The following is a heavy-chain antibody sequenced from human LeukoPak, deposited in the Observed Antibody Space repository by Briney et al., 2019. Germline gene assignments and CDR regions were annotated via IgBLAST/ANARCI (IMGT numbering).Heavy chain of an antibody. D-gene: IGHD1-26*01. CDR2: ISAYNGNT. Sequence: ASVKVSCKASGYTFTSYGISWVRQAPGQGLEWMGWISAYNGNTNYAQKLQGRVTMTTDTSTSTAYMELRSLISDDTAVYYCARVGGSYYGNYYYYYMDVWGKGTTVTVSS. J-gene: IGHJ6*03. V-gene: IGHV1-18*01. CDR3: ARVGGSYYGNYYYYYMDV. CDR1: GYTFTSYG.